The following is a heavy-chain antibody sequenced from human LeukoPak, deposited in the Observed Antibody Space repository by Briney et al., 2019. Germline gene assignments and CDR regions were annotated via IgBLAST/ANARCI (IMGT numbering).Heavy chain of an antibody. CDR3: ANLNDYSNLNDAFDI. V-gene: IGHV3-48*01. Sequence: PGGSLRLSCAASGFTFSTYSMNWVRQAPGKGLEWVSYIGRSSSPIYYADSVKGRFTISRDNSKNTLYLQMNSLRAEDTAVYYCANLNDYSNLNDAFDIWGQGTMVTVSS. J-gene: IGHJ3*02. CDR1: GFTFSTYS. CDR2: IGRSSSPI. D-gene: IGHD4-11*01.